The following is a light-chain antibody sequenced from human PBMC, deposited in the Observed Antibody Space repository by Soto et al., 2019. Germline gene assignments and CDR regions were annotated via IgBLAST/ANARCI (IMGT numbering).Light chain of an antibody. V-gene: IGKV3-15*01. CDR2: GAS. CDR1: QSVSGN. CDR3: QQYDNWPPWT. J-gene: IGKJ1*01. Sequence: EIVMTQSPATLSVSPGERATLSCRASQSVSGNLAWYQQKPGQAPRLLIYGASTRATGISARFSGSRSGTEFTLTISSQQSEDGAIYYCQQYDNWPPWTFGQGTKVEIK.